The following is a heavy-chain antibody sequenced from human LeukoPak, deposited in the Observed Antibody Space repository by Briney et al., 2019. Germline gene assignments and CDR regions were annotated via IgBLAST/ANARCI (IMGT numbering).Heavy chain of an antibody. D-gene: IGHD6-19*01. CDR3: ARAQYSSGWKTRDY. CDR1: GGSLSNYY. CDR2: IYYSGST. Sequence: TPSETLSLTCTVSGGSLSNYYWSWIRLPPGKGLEWIGYIYYSGSTNYNPSLKSRVTISVDTSKNQFSLKLSSVTAADTAVYYCARAQYSSGWKTRDYWGQGTLVTVSS. V-gene: IGHV4-59*12. J-gene: IGHJ4*02.